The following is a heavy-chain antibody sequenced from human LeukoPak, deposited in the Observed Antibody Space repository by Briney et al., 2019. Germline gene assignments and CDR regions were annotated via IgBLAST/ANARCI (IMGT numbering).Heavy chain of an antibody. CDR2: INRSGST. J-gene: IGHJ3*02. CDR3: ARGKRFLEWLSSNDAFYI. D-gene: IGHD3-3*01. V-gene: IGHV4-34*01. CDR1: GGSFSGYY. Sequence: PSETLSLTCAVYGGSFSGYYWSWIRQPPGKGLEWIGEINRSGSTNYNPSLTSRVTISVDTSKNQFSLKLSSVAAAATAVSYCARGKRFLEWLSSNDAFYIWGQGTMVTVSS.